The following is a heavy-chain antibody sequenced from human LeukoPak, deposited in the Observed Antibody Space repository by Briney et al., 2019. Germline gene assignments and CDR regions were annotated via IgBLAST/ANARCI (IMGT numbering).Heavy chain of an antibody. CDR3: ARAGGDYGIYYYYGMDV. CDR1: GFIVSNNY. J-gene: IGHJ6*02. CDR2: LYNAGST. D-gene: IGHD4-17*01. Sequence: PGGSLRLSCVASGFIVSNNYMSWVRQAPGKGLEWVSVLYNAGSTYYADSVKGRFTISRDNSKNTLYLQMNSLRAEDTAVYYCARAGGDYGIYYYYGMDVWGQGTTVTVSS. V-gene: IGHV3-53*01.